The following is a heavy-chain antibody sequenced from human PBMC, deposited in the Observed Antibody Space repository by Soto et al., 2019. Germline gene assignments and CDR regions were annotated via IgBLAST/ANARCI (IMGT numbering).Heavy chain of an antibody. CDR2: TYPGDSDT. CDR1: GYRFSTYW. CDR3: ARLGGIVDTGTWIQ. D-gene: IGHD1-26*01. V-gene: IGHV5-51*01. J-gene: IGHJ4*02. Sequence: LKISCKASGYRFSTYWIGWVRQRPGKGPEWMAITYPGDSDTRENPSFQGQVTISADKSSNTVHLQWRSLKASDTAIYYCARLGGIVDTGTWIQWGQGTPVTVSS.